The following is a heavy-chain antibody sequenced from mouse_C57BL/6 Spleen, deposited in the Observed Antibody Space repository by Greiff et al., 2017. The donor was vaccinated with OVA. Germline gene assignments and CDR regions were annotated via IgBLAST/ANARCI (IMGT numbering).Heavy chain of an antibody. V-gene: IGHV1-9*01. CDR2: ILPGSGST. CDR3: ARREIYYSYGVGFAY. CDR1: GYTFTGYW. J-gene: IGHJ3*01. Sequence: QVQLKQSGAELMKPGASVKLSCKATGYTFTGYWIEWVKQRPGHGLEWIGEILPGSGSTNYNEKFKGKATFTADTSSNTAYMQLSSLTTEDSAIYYCARREIYYSYGVGFAYWGQGTLVTVSA. D-gene: IGHD2-12*01.